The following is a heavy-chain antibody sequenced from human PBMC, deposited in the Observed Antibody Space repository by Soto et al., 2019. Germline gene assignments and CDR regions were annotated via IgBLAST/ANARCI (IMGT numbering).Heavy chain of an antibody. D-gene: IGHD2-8*01. CDR2: VSYDGEQK. V-gene: IGHV3-30*18. J-gene: IGHJ4*02. Sequence: PGGSLRLSCVASGFTFSTLGMVWVRQAPGKGLEWVTLVSYDGEQKFYADSVKGRFTTSRDNSKNTVYLQMDSLGVEDTAVYYCAKQTLHAMVLDSWGQGVPVTVSS. CDR3: AKQTLHAMVLDS. CDR1: GFTFSTLG.